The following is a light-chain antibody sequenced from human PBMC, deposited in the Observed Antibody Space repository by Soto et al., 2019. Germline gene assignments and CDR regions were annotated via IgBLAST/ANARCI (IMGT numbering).Light chain of an antibody. Sequence: DIRMTQSPSSLSASVGDTVTITCRASQGISDYLSWFQHKPGEAPKLLIYTASSLQGGVPLRFSGAGSRTDFSLNISGLQPEVSATYYCQQTYTFPWTFGQGTSVDIK. V-gene: IGKV1-39*01. CDR1: QGISDY. J-gene: IGKJ1*01. CDR2: TAS. CDR3: QQTYTFPWT.